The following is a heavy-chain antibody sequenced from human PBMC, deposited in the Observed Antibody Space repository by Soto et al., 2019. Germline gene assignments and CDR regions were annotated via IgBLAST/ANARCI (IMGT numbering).Heavy chain of an antibody. CDR1: GGTFSSYT. CDR2: IIPILGIA. CDR3: ARVTFYYDSSGYYY. Sequence: SVNVSCKAPGGTFSSYTISWVRQAPGQGLEWMGRIIPILGIANYAQKFQGRVTITADKSTSTAYMELSSLRSEDTAVYYCARVTFYYDSSGYYYWGQGTLVTVSS. V-gene: IGHV1-69*02. J-gene: IGHJ4*02. D-gene: IGHD3-22*01.